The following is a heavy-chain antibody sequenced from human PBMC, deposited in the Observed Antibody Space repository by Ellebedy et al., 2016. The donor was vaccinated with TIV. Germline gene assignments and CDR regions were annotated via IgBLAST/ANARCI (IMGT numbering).Heavy chain of an antibody. CDR2: INPNSGGT. J-gene: IGHJ4*02. V-gene: IGHV1-2*02. Sequence: ASVKVSCKASGYTFTGYYMHWVRQAPGQGLEWMGWINPNSGGTNYAQKFQGRVTMTRDTSISTAYMELSRLRSDDTAVYYCARELMIETGYFDYWGQGTLVTVSS. CDR1: GYTFTGYY. CDR3: ARELMIETGYFDY. D-gene: IGHD3-22*01.